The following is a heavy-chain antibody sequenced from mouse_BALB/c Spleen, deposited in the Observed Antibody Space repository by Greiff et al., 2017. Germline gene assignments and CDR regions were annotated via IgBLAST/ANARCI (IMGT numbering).Heavy chain of an antibody. CDR2: ISYSGST. D-gene: IGHD1-2*01. CDR3: ARSHYYGHYFDY. CDR1: GYSITSDYA. V-gene: IGHV3-2*02. J-gene: IGHJ2*01. Sequence: EVQLVESGPGLVKPSQSLSLTCTVTGYSITSDYAWNWIRQFPGNKLEWMGYISYSGSTSYNPSLKSRISITRDTSKNQFFLQLNSVTTEDTATYYCARSHYYGHYFDYWGQGTTLTVSS.